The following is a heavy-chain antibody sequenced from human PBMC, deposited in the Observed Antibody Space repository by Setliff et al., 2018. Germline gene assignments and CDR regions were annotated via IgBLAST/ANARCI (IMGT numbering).Heavy chain of an antibody. D-gene: IGHD1-1*01. J-gene: IGHJ4*02. V-gene: IGHV4-34*01. CDR3: ARDMGQPYYFES. CDR1: GDSSSDYY. Sequence: SETLSLTCAVYGDSSSDYYWSWIRQPPGKGLGWIGSIYYTGSTYYNPSLKSRVTMSVDTSKRQFSLKLGSATAADTAVYYCARDMGQPYYFESWGLGTLVTVSS. CDR2: IYYTGST.